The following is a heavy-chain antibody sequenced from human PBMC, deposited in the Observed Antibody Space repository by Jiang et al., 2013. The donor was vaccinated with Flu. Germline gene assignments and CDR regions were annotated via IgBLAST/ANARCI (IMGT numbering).Heavy chain of an antibody. CDR1: GYIFTNYG. J-gene: IGHJ4*02. CDR3: ARDLSEDDSLSASYLDS. D-gene: IGHD3-3*01. V-gene: IGHV1-18*01. Sequence: SGAEVKKPGASVKVSCKASGYIFTNYGLTWVRQAPGHGLEWMGWISPYNGNTKYEEKFQGRLALTTDTVRDTAFLELRSLRSDDTAVYYCARDLSEDDSLSASYLDSWGQGTRVTVSS. CDR2: ISPYNGNT.